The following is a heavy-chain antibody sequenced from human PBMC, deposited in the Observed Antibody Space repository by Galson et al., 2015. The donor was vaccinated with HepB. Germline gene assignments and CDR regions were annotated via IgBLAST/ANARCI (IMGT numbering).Heavy chain of an antibody. CDR1: GFAFSSYA. Sequence: SLRLSCAASGFAFSSYAMNWVRQAPGKGLEWVAVMSSDGNNKYYADSVQGRFTISRDNSENTLYLQMNSLRAEDTALYYCARTYCSSATCSIFDNWGQGTLVTVSS. CDR2: MSSDGNNK. CDR3: ARTYCSSATCSIFDN. J-gene: IGHJ4*02. V-gene: IGHV3-30-3*01. D-gene: IGHD2-2*01.